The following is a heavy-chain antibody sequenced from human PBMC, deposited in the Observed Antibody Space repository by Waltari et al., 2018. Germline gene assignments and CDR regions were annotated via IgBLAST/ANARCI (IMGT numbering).Heavy chain of an antibody. Sequence: QITLKESGPTLVKPTQTLTLTCTFSGFSLSTSGVGVGWIRQPPGKALEWLALIYWNDDKRYSPSLKSRLTITKDTSKNQVVLTMTNMDPVDTATYYCAHRPPAGYGSGVGYWGQGTLVTVSS. D-gene: IGHD3-10*01. CDR3: AHRPPAGYGSGVGY. CDR1: GFSLSTSGVG. J-gene: IGHJ4*02. CDR2: IYWNDDK. V-gene: IGHV2-5*01.